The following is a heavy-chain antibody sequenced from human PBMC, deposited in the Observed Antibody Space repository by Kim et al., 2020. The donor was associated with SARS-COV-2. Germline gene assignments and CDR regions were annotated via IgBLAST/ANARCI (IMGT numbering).Heavy chain of an antibody. CDR2: ISGSGGST. J-gene: IGHJ4*02. D-gene: IGHD6-13*01. V-gene: IGHV3-23*01. CDR1: GFTFSSYA. Sequence: GGSLRLSCAASGFTFSSYAMSWVRQAPGKGLEWVSAISGSGGSTYYADSVKGRFTISRDNSKNTLYLQMNSLRADDTAVYYCAKDRRIAAPGRPVYYFDYWGQGTLVTVSS. CDR3: AKDRRIAAPGRPVYYFDY.